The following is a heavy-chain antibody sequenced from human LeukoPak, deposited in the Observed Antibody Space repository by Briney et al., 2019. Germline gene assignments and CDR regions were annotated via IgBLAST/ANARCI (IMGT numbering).Heavy chain of an antibody. CDR1: GGSITSDDSY. D-gene: IGHD3-10*01. Sequence: SETLSLTCTVSGGSITSDDSYWGWFRQPPGKGLEWLGTIYYTGNTYYNPSLKSRLTVSVDTSKHQFSLQLSSVTAADTAVYYCARRPYYYGPRALYFQHWGQGTLVTVSS. J-gene: IGHJ1*01. V-gene: IGHV4-39*01. CDR3: ARRPYYYGPRALYFQH. CDR2: IYYTGNT.